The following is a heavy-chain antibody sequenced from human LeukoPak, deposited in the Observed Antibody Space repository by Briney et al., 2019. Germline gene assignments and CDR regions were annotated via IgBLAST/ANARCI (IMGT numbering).Heavy chain of an antibody. CDR2: IYHSGST. J-gene: IGHJ3*02. V-gene: IGHV4-38-2*01. D-gene: IGHD3-3*01. CDR1: GYSISSGCY. CDR3: AMSRYDFGAAFDI. Sequence: KPSETLSLTCAVSGYSISSGCYWGWIRQPPGKGLEWIGSIYHSGSTYYNPSLKSRVTISVDTSKNQFSLKLSSVTAADTAVYYCAMSRYDFGAAFDIWGQGTMVTVSS.